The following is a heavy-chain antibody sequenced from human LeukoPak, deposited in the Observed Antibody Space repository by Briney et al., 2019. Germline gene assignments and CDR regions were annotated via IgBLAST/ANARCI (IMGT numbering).Heavy chain of an antibody. Sequence: GSLRLSCAASGFTFSSYAMSWVRQAPGKALEWVSGISGSGSITYYADSVKGRFTISRDNSKNTLYLQMNSLRAEDTAVYYCAKDLYGDYDNDYWGQGTLVTVSS. V-gene: IGHV3-23*01. J-gene: IGHJ4*02. CDR2: ISGSGSIT. CDR1: GFTFSSYA. D-gene: IGHD4-17*01. CDR3: AKDLYGDYDNDY.